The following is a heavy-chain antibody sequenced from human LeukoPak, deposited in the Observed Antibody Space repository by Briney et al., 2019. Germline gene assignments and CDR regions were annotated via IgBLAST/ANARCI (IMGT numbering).Heavy chain of an antibody. Sequence: PGGSLRLSCAASGFTFSSYGMSWVRQAPGKGLEWVSTITGSGFTTYYADSVKGRFTISRDNAKNSLYLQMNSLRAEDTAVYYCVRGYTNYGYAFDIWGQGTMVTVSS. D-gene: IGHD4-11*01. V-gene: IGHV3-23*01. CDR3: VRGYTNYGYAFDI. J-gene: IGHJ3*02. CDR2: ITGSGFTT. CDR1: GFTFSSYG.